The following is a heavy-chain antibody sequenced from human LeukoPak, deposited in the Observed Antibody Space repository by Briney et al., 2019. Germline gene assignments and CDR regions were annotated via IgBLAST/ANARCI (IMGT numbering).Heavy chain of an antibody. Sequence: ASVKVSCKASGYTFTTFGISWVRQAPGQGLEWMGWISANNGNTNYAQKFQGRVTMTTDTSTSTAYMELRSLRSDDTAVYYCARDGLSSGFDYWGQGTLVTVSS. D-gene: IGHD3-22*01. J-gene: IGHJ4*02. CDR3: ARDGLSSGFDY. CDR2: ISANNGNT. CDR1: GYTFTTFG. V-gene: IGHV1-18*01.